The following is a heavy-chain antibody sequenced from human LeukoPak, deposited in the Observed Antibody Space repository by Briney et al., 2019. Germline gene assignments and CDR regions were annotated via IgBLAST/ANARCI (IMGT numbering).Heavy chain of an antibody. CDR2: ISAYNGNT. Sequence: ASVKVSCKASGYTFITYDINWVRQAPGQGLEWMGWISAYNGNTNYAQKLQGRVTMTTDTSTSTAYMELRSLRSDDTAVYYCARVEDYGDYVGSYYYGMDVWGQGTTVTVSS. CDR1: GYTFITYD. V-gene: IGHV1-18*01. J-gene: IGHJ6*02. CDR3: ARVEDYGDYVGSYYYGMDV. D-gene: IGHD4-17*01.